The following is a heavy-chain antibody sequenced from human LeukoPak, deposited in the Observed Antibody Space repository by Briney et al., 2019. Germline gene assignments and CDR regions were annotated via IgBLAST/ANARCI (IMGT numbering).Heavy chain of an antibody. Sequence: ASVKVSCKASGYTFTSYYMHWVRQVPGQGLEWMGIINPSGGSTSYAQKFQGRVTMTRDTSTSTVYMELSSLRSEDTAVYYCARDLQPHYYDSSGYGIDYWGQGTLVTVSS. J-gene: IGHJ4*02. D-gene: IGHD3-22*01. CDR1: GYTFTSYY. CDR2: INPSGGST. CDR3: ARDLQPHYYDSSGYGIDY. V-gene: IGHV1-46*01.